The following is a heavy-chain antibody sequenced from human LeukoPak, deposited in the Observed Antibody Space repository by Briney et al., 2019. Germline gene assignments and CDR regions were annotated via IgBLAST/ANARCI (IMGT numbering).Heavy chain of an antibody. Sequence: GESLRLSCAASGFTFSSYAMSWVRQAPGKGLEWVAVISYDGSNKYYADSVKGRFTISRDNSKNTLYLQMNSLRAEDTAVYYCARVDCSGGSCYLRPFDYWGQGTLVTVSS. CDR1: GFTFSSYA. D-gene: IGHD2-15*01. J-gene: IGHJ4*02. CDR3: ARVDCSGGSCYLRPFDY. V-gene: IGHV3-30-3*01. CDR2: ISYDGSNK.